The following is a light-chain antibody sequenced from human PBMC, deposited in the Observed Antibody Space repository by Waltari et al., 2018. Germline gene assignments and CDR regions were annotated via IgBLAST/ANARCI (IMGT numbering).Light chain of an antibody. CDR1: SSDVGSYNL. CDR2: EVS. V-gene: IGLV2-23*02. J-gene: IGLJ2*01. Sequence: QSALTQPASVSGSPGQSITISCPGTSSDVGSYNLVPWYQQHPGKAPKLIIYEVSKRPSGVSNRFSGSKSGNTASLTISGLQSEDEADYYCCSYAGSSTLVFGGGTKLTVL. CDR3: CSYAGSSTLV.